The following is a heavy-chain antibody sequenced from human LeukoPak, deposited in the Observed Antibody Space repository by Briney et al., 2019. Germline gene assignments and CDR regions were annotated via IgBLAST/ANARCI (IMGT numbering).Heavy chain of an antibody. D-gene: IGHD1-1*01. V-gene: IGHV1-69*04. CDR3: ARSPLGTPRGWVDY. J-gene: IGHJ4*02. Sequence: SVKVSCKASGGTFSSYAISWVRQAPGQGLEWMGRIIPILGIANYAQKFQAGVTITADKSTSTAYMELSSLRSEDTAVYYCARSPLGTPRGWVDYWGRGTLVTVSS. CDR2: IIPILGIA. CDR1: GGTFSSYA.